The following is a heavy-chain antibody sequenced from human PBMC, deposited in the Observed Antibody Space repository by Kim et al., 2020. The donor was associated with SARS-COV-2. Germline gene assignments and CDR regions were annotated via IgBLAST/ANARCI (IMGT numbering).Heavy chain of an antibody. CDR3: ARLDYGDHQRAFDI. Sequence: SPAFKGQVTSSADKSISTAYLQWSSLKASDTAMYYCARLDYGDHQRAFDIWGQGTMVTVSS. V-gene: IGHV5-51*01. J-gene: IGHJ3*02. D-gene: IGHD4-17*01.